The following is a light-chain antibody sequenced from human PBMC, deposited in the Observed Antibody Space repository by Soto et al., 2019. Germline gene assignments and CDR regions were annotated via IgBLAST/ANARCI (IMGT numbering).Light chain of an antibody. CDR2: AAS. CDR1: QGIRND. Sequence: DIQMTQSPSSLSASVGDRVTITCRASQGIRNDLGWYQQKPGKAPKRLIYAASRLQSGVPSRFSGSRAGTEFARESSSLQSGDSATRYSLQHKSYFTFDPGKKGNIK. CDR3: LQHKSYFT. J-gene: IGKJ3*01. V-gene: IGKV1-17*01.